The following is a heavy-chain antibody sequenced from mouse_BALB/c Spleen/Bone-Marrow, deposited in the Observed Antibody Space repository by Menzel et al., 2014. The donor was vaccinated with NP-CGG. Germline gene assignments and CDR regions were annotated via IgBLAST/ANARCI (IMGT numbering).Heavy chain of an antibody. Sequence: QVQLQQSGAELARPGASVKMSCKASGYTFTSYMMQWIRQRPGQGLEWIGYIVPSGDYTYYNQKFKDKATLTADKSSNTAYMQLSSLTSEDFAVYYCAREARTGAWFAYWGQGTLVTVSA. D-gene: IGHD4-1*01. CDR3: AREARTGAWFAY. CDR2: IVPSGDYT. CDR1: GYTFTSYM. J-gene: IGHJ3*01. V-gene: IGHV1-4*01.